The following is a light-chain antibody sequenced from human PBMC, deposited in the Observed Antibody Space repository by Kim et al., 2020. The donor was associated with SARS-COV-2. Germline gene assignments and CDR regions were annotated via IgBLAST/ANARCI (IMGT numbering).Light chain of an antibody. CDR1: QRTATY. Sequence: LSPGESATLSCKASQRTATYLAWYQHRPGQAPRLLIHDVSIRASGVPDRFTGSGSGTDFTLTISRLEPEDSAVYYCLQYNISPWTFGPGTKVDI. CDR3: LQYNISPWT. J-gene: IGKJ1*01. V-gene: IGKV3D-20*02. CDR2: DVS.